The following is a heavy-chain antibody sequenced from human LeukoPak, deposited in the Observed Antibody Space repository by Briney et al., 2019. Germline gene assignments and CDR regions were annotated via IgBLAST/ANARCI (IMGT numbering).Heavy chain of an antibody. Sequence: GASVKVSCKASGYTFTGYYMHWVRQAPGQGLEWMGWINPNSGGTNYAQKFQGRVTMTRDTSISTAYMELSRLRSDDTAVYYCARVEGYSYGYFDYWGQGTLVTVSS. CDR2: INPNSGGT. CDR3: ARVEGYSYGYFDY. D-gene: IGHD5-18*01. V-gene: IGHV1-2*02. CDR1: GYTFTGYY. J-gene: IGHJ4*02.